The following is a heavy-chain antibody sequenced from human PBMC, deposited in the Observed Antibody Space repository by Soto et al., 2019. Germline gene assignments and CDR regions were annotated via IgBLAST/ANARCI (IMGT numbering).Heavy chain of an antibody. Sequence: GPVKVSSQASGFTFSSLGINWGGPAPGQRRWWVGWISAYNGNTNYAQKLQGRVTMTTDTSTSTAYMELRSLRSDDTAVYYCAREGVRDSVFYYDILTGYDNWFDPWGQGTLVTVSS. CDR2: ISAYNGNT. CDR1: GFTFSSLG. V-gene: IGHV1-18*01. D-gene: IGHD3-9*01. J-gene: IGHJ5*02. CDR3: AREGVRDSVFYYDILTGYDNWFDP.